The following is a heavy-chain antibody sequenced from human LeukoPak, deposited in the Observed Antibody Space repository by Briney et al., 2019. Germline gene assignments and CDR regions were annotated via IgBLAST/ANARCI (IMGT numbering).Heavy chain of an antibody. Sequence: GGSLRLSCAASGFTVSSNYMSWVRQAPGKGLEWVSVIYSGGSTYYADSVKGRFTISRDNSKNTLYPQMNSLRAEDTAVYYCARGSSWYYFDYWGQGTLVTVSS. J-gene: IGHJ4*02. D-gene: IGHD6-13*01. CDR1: GFTVSSNY. CDR2: IYSGGST. V-gene: IGHV3-53*01. CDR3: ARGSSWYYFDY.